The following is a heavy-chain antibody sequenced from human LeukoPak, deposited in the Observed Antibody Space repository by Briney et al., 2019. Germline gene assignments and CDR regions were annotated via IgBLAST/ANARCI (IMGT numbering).Heavy chain of an antibody. CDR3: ARDEVSQRGTMIVVAQGY. Sequence: SVNVSYKASRGTFSSYAISWVRQAPGQGLEWMGRIIPIFGTANYAQKFQGRVTITTDESTSTAYMELSSLRSEDTAVYYCARDEVSQRGTMIVVAQGYWGQGTLVTVSS. CDR2: IIPIFGTA. V-gene: IGHV1-69*05. D-gene: IGHD3-22*01. CDR1: RGTFSSYA. J-gene: IGHJ4*02.